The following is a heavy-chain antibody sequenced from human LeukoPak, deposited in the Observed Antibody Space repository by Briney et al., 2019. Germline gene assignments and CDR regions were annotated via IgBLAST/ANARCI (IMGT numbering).Heavy chain of an antibody. CDR2: INPNSGGT. J-gene: IGHJ4*02. Sequence: ASVKVSGKASGYTFTDYYMHWVRQAPGQGLEWTGWINPNSGGTNYAQKFQGRVTMTRDTSISTAYMELRRLRSDDTAVYYCARGYLYYYDVSGYPFDYWGQGTLVTVSS. V-gene: IGHV1-2*02. D-gene: IGHD3-22*01. CDR3: ARGYLYYYDVSGYPFDY. CDR1: GYTFTDYY.